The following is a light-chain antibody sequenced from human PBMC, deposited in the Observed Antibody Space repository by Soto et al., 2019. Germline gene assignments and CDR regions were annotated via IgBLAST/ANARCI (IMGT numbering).Light chain of an antibody. Sequence: EIVLTQSPGSLSLSPGERATLSCRASQSVSSSYLAWYQQKPGQAPRLLMYGASSRATGIPDRFSGSGSGTDFTLTISRLEPEYFAVYYGQRYGGSPPITFGQGTRLEIK. J-gene: IGKJ5*01. CDR1: QSVSSSY. V-gene: IGKV3-20*01. CDR3: QRYGGSPPIT. CDR2: GAS.